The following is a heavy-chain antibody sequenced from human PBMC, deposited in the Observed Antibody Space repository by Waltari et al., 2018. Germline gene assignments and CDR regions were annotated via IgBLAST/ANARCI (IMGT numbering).Heavy chain of an antibody. V-gene: IGHV4-34*01. J-gene: IGHJ4*02. Sequence: QVQLVQSGAEVKKPGASVKVSCKASGYTFTSYAMHWVRQAPGKGLEWIGEINHSGSTNYNPSLKSRVTISVDTSKNQFSLKLSSVTAADTAVYYCAREPALLNYYDSSSHFDYWGQGTLVTVSS. CDR2: INHSGST. CDR1: GYTFTSYA. D-gene: IGHD3-22*01. CDR3: AREPALLNYYDSSSHFDY.